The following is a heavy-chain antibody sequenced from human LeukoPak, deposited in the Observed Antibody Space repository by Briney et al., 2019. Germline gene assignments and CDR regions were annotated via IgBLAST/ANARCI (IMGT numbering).Heavy chain of an antibody. J-gene: IGHJ6*02. CDR2: IYYSGST. D-gene: IGHD3-3*01. CDR3: ARDNPRGDFWTNYYYGMDV. V-gene: IGHV4-39*02. Sequence: PSETLSLTCTVSGGSISSSSYYWGWIRQPPGKGLEWIGSIYYSGSTYYNPSLKSRVTISVDTSKNQFSLKLSSVTAADTAVYYCARDNPRGDFWTNYYYGMDVWGQGTTVTVSS. CDR1: GGSISSSSYY.